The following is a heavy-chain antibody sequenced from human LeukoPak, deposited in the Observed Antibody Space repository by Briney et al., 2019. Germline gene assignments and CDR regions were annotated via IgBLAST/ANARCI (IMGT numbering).Heavy chain of an antibody. CDR2: IYTSGST. Sequence: SETLSLTCTVSGGSISSYYWSWIRKPAGKGLEWIGRIYTSGSTNYNPSLKSRVTKSVDTSKNQFSLKLSSVTAADTAVYYCARGADSIGHRYLYYFDYWGQGTLVTVSS. CDR3: ARGADSIGHRYLYYFDY. V-gene: IGHV4-4*07. J-gene: IGHJ4*02. D-gene: IGHD2-21*01. CDR1: GGSISSYY.